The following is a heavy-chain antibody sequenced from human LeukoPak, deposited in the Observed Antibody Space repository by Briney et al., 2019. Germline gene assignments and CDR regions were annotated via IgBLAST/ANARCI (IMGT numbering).Heavy chain of an antibody. V-gene: IGHV3-23*01. CDR3: AKLWDSGTYFYFDY. CDR2: ISGSGGST. J-gene: IGHJ4*02. D-gene: IGHD1-26*01. CDR1: GFTFSSYA. Sequence: GGSLRLSCAASGFTFSSYAMSWVRQAPGKGLEWVSTISGSGGSTYYADSVKGRFTISRDNSKNTLYLQMNSLRAEDTAAYYYAKLWDSGTYFYFDYWGQGTLVTVSS.